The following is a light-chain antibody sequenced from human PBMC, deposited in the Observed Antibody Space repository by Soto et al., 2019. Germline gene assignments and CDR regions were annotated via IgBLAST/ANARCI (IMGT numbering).Light chain of an antibody. CDR2: GTS. J-gene: IGLJ3*02. CDR3: KPSDIILGGSKV. V-gene: IGLV1-40*01. Sequence: QSVLTQPPSVSGAPGQGVTISCTGSSSNIGAGYDVHWYQQVPGTAPKLLIFGTSNRPSGVPDRFSGSKSGTSASLAITGLQDEDEDYYYGKPSDIILGGSKVFGGGANLTVL. CDR1: SSNIGAGYD.